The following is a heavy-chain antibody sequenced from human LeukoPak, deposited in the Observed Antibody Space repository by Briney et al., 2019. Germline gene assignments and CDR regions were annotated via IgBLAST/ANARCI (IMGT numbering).Heavy chain of an antibody. V-gene: IGHV3-30*02. Sequence: PGGSLRLSCAASGFNFSDYTMTWVRQAPGKGLEWVAFIRFDGSNKYYADSVKGRFTISRDNSKNTLYLQMNSLRAEDTAVYYCAKAGVLLIPARPPSYYYYMDVWGKGTTVTISS. J-gene: IGHJ6*03. D-gene: IGHD6-6*01. CDR2: IRFDGSNK. CDR1: GFNFSDYT. CDR3: AKAGVLLIPARPPSYYYYMDV.